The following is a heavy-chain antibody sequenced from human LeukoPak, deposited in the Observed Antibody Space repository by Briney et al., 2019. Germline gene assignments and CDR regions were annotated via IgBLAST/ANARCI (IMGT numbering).Heavy chain of an antibody. D-gene: IGHD3-16*02. CDR1: GFTFSSYS. V-gene: IGHV3-48*04. CDR2: ISSSGSTI. J-gene: IGHJ3*02. CDR3: ARDYWYYDYVWGSYRPRTDAFDI. Sequence: QPGRSLRLSCAASGFTFSSYSMNWVRQAPGKGLEWVSYISSSGSTIYYADSVKGRFTISRDNAKNSLYLQMNSLRAEDTAVYYCARDYWYYDYVWGSYRPRTDAFDIWGQGTMVTVSS.